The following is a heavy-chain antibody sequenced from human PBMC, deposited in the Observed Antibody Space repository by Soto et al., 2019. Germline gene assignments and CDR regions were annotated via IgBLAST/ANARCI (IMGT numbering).Heavy chain of an antibody. CDR3: VRVFVETSMNDGMDV. V-gene: IGHV3-30-3*01. CDR2: ISYDGNTK. J-gene: IGHJ6*02. Sequence: QVQLVESGGGVVQPGRSLRLSCAASGFTFSDFAMHWVRQVPGKGLEWVAVISYDGNTKYHADSVKGRFSISRDDSKSTFYLQMNSLRDEDTAVYFCVRVFVETSMNDGMDVWGQGTTVIVSS. D-gene: IGHD5-18*01. CDR1: GFTFSDFA.